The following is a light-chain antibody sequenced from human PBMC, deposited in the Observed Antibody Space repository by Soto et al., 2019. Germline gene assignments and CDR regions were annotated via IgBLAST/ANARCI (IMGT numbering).Light chain of an antibody. CDR1: ENFNSRY. Sequence: EIVLTQSPDTLSLSPGERATLSCRASENFNSRYFAWYQQKAGQVPRLLIYSTSSRATGVPDRFSGSGSGTHFTLTISKLEPADFAVYYCQQYFSSPRTFGQGTKVEIK. CDR2: STS. V-gene: IGKV3-20*01. J-gene: IGKJ1*01. CDR3: QQYFSSPRT.